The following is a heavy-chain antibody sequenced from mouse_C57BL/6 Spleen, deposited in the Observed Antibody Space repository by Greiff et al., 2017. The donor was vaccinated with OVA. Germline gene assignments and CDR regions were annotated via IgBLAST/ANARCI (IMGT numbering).Heavy chain of an antibody. J-gene: IGHJ3*01. CDR3: ARSGAY. CDR2: LYPGSGST. V-gene: IGHV1-55*01. CDR1: GYTFPSYW. Sequence: QVQLQQPGAALVKPGASVKMSCKASGYTFPSYWITWVKQRPGHGLEWIGDLYPGSGSTNYNEKFKIKAPLTVDTSSSTAYMQLSSLTSEDSAVYYWARSGAYWGQGTLVTVSA. D-gene: IGHD4-1*01.